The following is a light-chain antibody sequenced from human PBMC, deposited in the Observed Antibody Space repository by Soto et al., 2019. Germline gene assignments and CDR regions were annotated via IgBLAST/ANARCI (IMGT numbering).Light chain of an antibody. CDR2: GAS. J-gene: IGKJ4*01. CDR3: QQYNDWPRSLT. CDR1: QSVNSA. Sequence: EVVMTQSPATMYLSPGERATPSCRASQSVNSALAWYQQKPGQAPRLLIYGASTRATDIPARFSGSGSGTEFTLTISSLQSEDFAVYFCQQYNDWPRSLTFGGGTKVEIK. V-gene: IGKV3-15*01.